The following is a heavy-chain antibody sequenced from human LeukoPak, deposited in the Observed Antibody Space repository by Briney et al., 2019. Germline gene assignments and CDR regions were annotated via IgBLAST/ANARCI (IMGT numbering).Heavy chain of an antibody. V-gene: IGHV4-4*02. CDR3: ARQKWEQQGRDYYFNGLDV. J-gene: IGHJ6*02. CDR1: IGSISSSKW. CDR2: VYLYGTT. D-gene: IGHD1/OR15-1a*01. Sequence: SETLSLTCSVSIGSISSSKWWSWVRQSPVKGLEWIGEVYLYGTTNYNPSFTSRVTMSVDRSRNQFSLKLTSVTAADTAVYYCARQKWEQQGRDYYFNGLDVWGPGTTVTVSS.